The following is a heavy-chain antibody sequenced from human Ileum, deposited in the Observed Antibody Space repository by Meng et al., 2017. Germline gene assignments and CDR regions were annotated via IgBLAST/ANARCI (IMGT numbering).Heavy chain of an antibody. CDR3: ARGIGTHGRYYSDY. Sequence: EVQLLESGGGFVQPGGSLRLSCTASGLTFSSYGMSWVRQAPGKGLEWVSGLSGNSNTYYAESVMGRFAISRDNSKNTLYLQMNSLKAEDTAVYYCARGIGTHGRYYSDYWGQGTLVTVSS. CDR2: LSGNSNT. V-gene: IGHV3-23*03. J-gene: IGHJ4*02. CDR1: GLTFSSYG. D-gene: IGHD3-9*01.